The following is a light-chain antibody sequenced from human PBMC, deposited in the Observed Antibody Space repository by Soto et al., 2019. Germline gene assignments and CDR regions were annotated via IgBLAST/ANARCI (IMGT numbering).Light chain of an antibody. CDR1: SSNIGRNF. CDR2: GND. J-gene: IGLJ1*01. V-gene: IGLV1-47*02. CDR3: AAWHESRSYV. Sequence: QSVLTQPPSASGTPGQRVTISCSGSSSNIGRNFVYWYQQLPGTAPKLLIYGNDQRSSGVPDRFSGSKSGTSASLAISGLRSEDEADYYCAAWHESRSYVFGLGTKVTVL.